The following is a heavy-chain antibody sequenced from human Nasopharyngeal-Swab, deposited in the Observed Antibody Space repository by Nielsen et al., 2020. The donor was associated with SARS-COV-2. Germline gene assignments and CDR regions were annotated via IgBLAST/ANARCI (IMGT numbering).Heavy chain of an antibody. V-gene: IGHV3-48*03. Sequence: GGPLRLSCAASGFTFSIYEINWVRQAPGKGLEWVSFISHNGGIIDYADSVKGRFTISRDNAKNSVYVQMNSLRAEDTAVYYCTRGPGYCSGGRCYSWFDLWGQGTLVTVSS. D-gene: IGHD2-15*01. CDR3: TRGPGYCSGGRCYSWFDL. CDR1: GFTFSIYE. J-gene: IGHJ5*02. CDR2: ISHNGGII.